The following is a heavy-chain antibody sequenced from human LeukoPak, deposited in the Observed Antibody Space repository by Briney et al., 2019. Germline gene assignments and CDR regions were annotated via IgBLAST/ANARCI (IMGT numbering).Heavy chain of an antibody. Sequence: KPGEFPSISCKGPGYRGNFYWILWERQLPGKGLEWIGRIDPSDSYTNYSPSFQGHRTISADKTINTAYLQSSSLKASDTAMYYCARRSGFHDYWGQGMLVTVSS. J-gene: IGHJ4*02. D-gene: IGHD2-15*01. CDR3: ARRSGFHDY. CDR1: GYRGNFYW. CDR2: IDPSDSYT. V-gene: IGHV5-10-1*01.